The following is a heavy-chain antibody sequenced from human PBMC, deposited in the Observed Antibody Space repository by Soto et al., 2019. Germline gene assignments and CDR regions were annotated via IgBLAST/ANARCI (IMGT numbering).Heavy chain of an antibody. Sequence: PGESLKISCKGSGYSFTSYWIGWVRQMPGKGLEWMGIIYPGDSDTRYSPSFQGQVTISADKSISTAYLQWSSLKASDTAMYYCARSHYSSGWYTGDAFDIWGQGTMVTVSS. CDR3: ARSHYSSGWYTGDAFDI. V-gene: IGHV5-51*01. CDR1: GYSFTSYW. CDR2: IYPGDSDT. J-gene: IGHJ3*02. D-gene: IGHD6-19*01.